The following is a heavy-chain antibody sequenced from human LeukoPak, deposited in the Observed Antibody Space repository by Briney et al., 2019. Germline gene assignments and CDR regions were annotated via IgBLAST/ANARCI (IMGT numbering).Heavy chain of an antibody. CDR3: ARVWGLDKPYYFDY. D-gene: IGHD3-16*01. Sequence: SETLSLTCTVSGGSISSYYWSWIRQPAGKGLEWIGRIYTSGSTNYNPSLKSRVTISVDTSKNQFSLKLSSVTAADTAVYYCARVWGLDKPYYFDYWGQGTLVTVSS. V-gene: IGHV4-4*07. CDR1: GGSISSYY. CDR2: IYTSGST. J-gene: IGHJ4*02.